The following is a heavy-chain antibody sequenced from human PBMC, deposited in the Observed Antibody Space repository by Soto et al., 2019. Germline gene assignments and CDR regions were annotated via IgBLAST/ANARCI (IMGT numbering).Heavy chain of an antibody. Sequence: GGSLRLSCAVSGFTLSNYAMAWVRQAPGKGLKWISIVSRVGGTTYYADSVKGRFTASRDDSKNTLYLQMASLRAEDTALYYCAKDGESRRDWLVPTYYFDYWGQGTLVTVSS. CDR1: GFTLSNYA. CDR3: AKDGESRRDWLVPTYYFDY. J-gene: IGHJ4*02. D-gene: IGHD6-19*01. CDR2: VSRVGGTT. V-gene: IGHV3-23*01.